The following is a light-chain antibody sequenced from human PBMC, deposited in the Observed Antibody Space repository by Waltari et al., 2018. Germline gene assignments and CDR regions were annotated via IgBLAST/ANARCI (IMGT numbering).Light chain of an antibody. J-gene: IGLJ2*01. CDR3: QVWDARLDHL. CDR2: DDS. Sequence: SYVVTQPPSVSVAPGQTATITCGADYIADDSVHWYKQRPGRAPVLVVRDDSDRPSGIPERISGSTSANTATLTITGVEAGDEADYYCQVWDARLDHLFGGGTKLTVL. CDR1: YIADDS. V-gene: IGLV3-21*02.